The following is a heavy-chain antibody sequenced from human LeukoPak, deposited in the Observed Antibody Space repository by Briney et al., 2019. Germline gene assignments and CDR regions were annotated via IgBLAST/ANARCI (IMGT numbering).Heavy chain of an antibody. Sequence: ASVKVSCKDSGGTFSIYAISCVRQAPGQGLEWMGRSVPILGIANYAQKCQGRVTITADKSTSTAYMELSSLRSEDTAVYYCAREALGYCSSTSCYPFDYWGQGTLVTVSS. CDR3: AREALGYCSSTSCYPFDY. V-gene: IGHV1-69*04. J-gene: IGHJ4*02. CDR1: GGTFSIYA. D-gene: IGHD2-2*01. CDR2: SVPILGIA.